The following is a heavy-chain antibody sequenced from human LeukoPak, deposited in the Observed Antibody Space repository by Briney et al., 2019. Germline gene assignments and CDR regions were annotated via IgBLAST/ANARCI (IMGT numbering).Heavy chain of an antibody. CDR3: ARRGYSGVWGMDV. V-gene: IGHV3-74*01. CDR2: INGDGTTT. CDR1: GFTLSNCW. Sequence: GGSLRLSCAASGFTLSNCWMYWVRQAPGRGLVWVSRINGDGTTTTCADSVKGRFTISRDNAKNTLYLQMNSLRVDDTSVYYCARRGYSGVWGMDVWGQGTTVTVSS. D-gene: IGHD5-12*01. J-gene: IGHJ6*02.